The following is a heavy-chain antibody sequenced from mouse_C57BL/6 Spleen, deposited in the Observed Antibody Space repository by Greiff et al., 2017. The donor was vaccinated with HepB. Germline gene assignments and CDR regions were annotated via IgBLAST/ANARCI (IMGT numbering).Heavy chain of an antibody. D-gene: IGHD3-2*02. CDR1: GYSFTGYY. Sequence: VQLQQSGPELVKPGASVKISCKASGYSFTGYYMNWVKQSPEKSLEWIGEINPSTGGTTYNQKFKAKATLTVDKSSSTAYMQLKSLTSEDSAVYYCARGSSGYDAMDYWGQGTSVTVSS. CDR3: ARGSSGYDAMDY. V-gene: IGHV1-42*01. J-gene: IGHJ4*01. CDR2: INPSTGGT.